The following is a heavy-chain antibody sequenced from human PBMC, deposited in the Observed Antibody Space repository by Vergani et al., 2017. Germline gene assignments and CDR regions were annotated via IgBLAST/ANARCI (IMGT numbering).Heavy chain of an antibody. V-gene: IGHV3-30*02. CDR2: IRSDGSIK. J-gene: IGHJ6*02. CDR1: GFNFTNYA. Sequence: QVQLVESGGGVVQPGGSLRLSCVGSGFNFTNYAIHWVRQAPGKGLDWVAFIRSDGSIKFYGDSVKGRFTISRDNSKNTLFLEMSSLRTEDTAVYFCAKVLMNIVVITGIPAMDVWGQGTTVTVSS. CDR3: AKVLMNIVVITGIPAMDV. D-gene: IGHD2-21*02.